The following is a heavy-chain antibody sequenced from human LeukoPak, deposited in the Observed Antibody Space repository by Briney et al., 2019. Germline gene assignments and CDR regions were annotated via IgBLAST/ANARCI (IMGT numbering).Heavy chain of an antibody. J-gene: IGHJ5*02. V-gene: IGHV4-39*07. CDR3: ARTDSSGWYGWFDP. Sequence: SETLSLTCTVSGGSISSSSYYWGWIRQPPGKGLEWIGSIYYSGSTYYNPSLKSRVTISVDTSKNQFSLKLSSVTAADTAVYYCARTDSSGWYGWFDPWGQGTLVTVSS. D-gene: IGHD6-19*01. CDR1: GGSISSSSYY. CDR2: IYYSGST.